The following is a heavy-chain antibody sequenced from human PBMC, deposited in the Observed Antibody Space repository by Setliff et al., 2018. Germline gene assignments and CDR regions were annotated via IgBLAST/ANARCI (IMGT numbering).Heavy chain of an antibody. CDR3: ARHKANGSGSYPPLYMDV. V-gene: IGHV4-39*01. CDR2: IYYSGST. D-gene: IGHD3-10*01. J-gene: IGHJ6*03. Sequence: KPSETLSLTCRVSGGSISSGNYYWGLIRQPPGKGLEWVATIYYSGSTYSNPSLKSRLIISVDAADNQFSVKLSSVTAAGTAVYYCARHKANGSGSYPPLYMDVWGKGIKVTVSS. CDR1: GGSISSGNYY.